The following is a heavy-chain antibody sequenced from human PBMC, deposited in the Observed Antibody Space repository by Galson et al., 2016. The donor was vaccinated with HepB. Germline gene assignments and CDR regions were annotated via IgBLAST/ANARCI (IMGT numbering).Heavy chain of an antibody. CDR3: ARLRRYGDLAPPH. CDR2: IYYSGNT. J-gene: IGHJ1*01. Sequence: KGLEWIGTIYYSGNTYYNPSLKSRVTISVDTSKNQFSLKLTSVTAADTALYYCARLRRYGDLAPPHWGQGTLVIVSS. D-gene: IGHD4-17*01. V-gene: IGHV4-39*01.